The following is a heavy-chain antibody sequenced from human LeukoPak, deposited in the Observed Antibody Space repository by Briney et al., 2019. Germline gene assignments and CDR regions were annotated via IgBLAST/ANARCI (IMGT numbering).Heavy chain of an antibody. CDR2: ISYDGSNK. CDR1: GFIFRSYW. V-gene: IGHV3-30*18. CDR3: AKDGYPYSGSPNWFDP. J-gene: IGHJ5*02. Sequence: PGGSLRLSCAASGFIFRSYWMSWVRQAPGKGLEWVAVISYDGSNKYYADSVKGRFTISRDNSKNTLYLQMNSLRAEDTAVYYCAKDGYPYSGSPNWFDPWGQGTLVTVSS. D-gene: IGHD1-26*01.